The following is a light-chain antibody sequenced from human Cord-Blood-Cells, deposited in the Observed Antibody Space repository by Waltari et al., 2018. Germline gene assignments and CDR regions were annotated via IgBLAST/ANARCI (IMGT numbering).Light chain of an antibody. Sequence: QSVLTQPPSASGSPGQRGTLTCSGSRSNVGSNTVNWYQQLPGTAPKLLNYSANQRPSGVPDRFPGSKSGPSASLAMSGLQSEDEANYYCAAWDDSLNGVVFGGGTKLTVL. J-gene: IGLJ2*01. V-gene: IGLV1-44*01. CDR1: RSNVGSNT. CDR2: SAN. CDR3: AAWDDSLNGVV.